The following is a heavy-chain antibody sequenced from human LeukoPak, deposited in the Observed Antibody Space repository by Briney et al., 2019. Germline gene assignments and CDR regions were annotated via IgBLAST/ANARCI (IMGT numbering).Heavy chain of an antibody. D-gene: IGHD4-17*01. CDR2: ISAYNGNT. CDR1: GYTFTSYG. CDR3: ARGEYGDYSVEGSEYFQH. V-gene: IGHV1-18*01. J-gene: IGHJ1*01. Sequence: GASVKVSCKASGYTFTSYGISWVRQAPGQGLEWMGWISAYNGNTNYAQKLQGRVTMTTDTSTSTAYMELRSLRSDDTAVYYCARGEYGDYSVEGSEYFQHWGQGTLVTVSS.